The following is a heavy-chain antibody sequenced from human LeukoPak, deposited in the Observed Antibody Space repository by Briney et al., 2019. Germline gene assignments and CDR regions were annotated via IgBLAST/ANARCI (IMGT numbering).Heavy chain of an antibody. CDR2: ITGSGSGT. CDR3: AKDGLPGYSSGWYGIAAFDN. V-gene: IGHV3-23*01. Sequence: GGSLRLSCEASVFTFSNYAMSWVRQAPGQGLEWVSAITGSGSGTYYADSVKGRFTISRDNSKNTLYLQMNSLRAEDTAVYYCAKDGLPGYSSGWYGIAAFDNWGQGTLVTVSS. D-gene: IGHD6-19*01. CDR1: VFTFSNYA. J-gene: IGHJ4*02.